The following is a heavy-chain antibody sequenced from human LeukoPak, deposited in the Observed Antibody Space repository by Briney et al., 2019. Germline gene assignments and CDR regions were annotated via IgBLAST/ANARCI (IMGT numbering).Heavy chain of an antibody. CDR2: INPNSGGT. CDR3: ARVGATGTTSPFDY. Sequence: ASVKVSCKASGYTFTGYYMHWVRQALGQGLEWMGWINPNSGGTNYAQKFQGRVTMTRDTSISTAYMELSRLRSDDTALYYCARVGATGTTSPFDYWGQGTLVTVSS. J-gene: IGHJ4*02. D-gene: IGHD1-1*01. CDR1: GYTFTGYY. V-gene: IGHV1-2*02.